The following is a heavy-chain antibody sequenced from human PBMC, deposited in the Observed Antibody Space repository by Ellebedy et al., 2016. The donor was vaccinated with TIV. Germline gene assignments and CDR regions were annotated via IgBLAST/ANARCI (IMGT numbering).Heavy chain of an antibody. D-gene: IGHD3-16*01. CDR1: GYTFTSYA. CDR3: AGAGVITFGGVDLWFDP. CDR2: INAGKGNT. V-gene: IGHV1-3*01. Sequence: ASVKVSCKASGYTFTSYAMHWVRQAPGRRLEWMGWINAGKGNTKYSQKFQGRVTITRDTSASTAYMELSSLRSEDTAVYYCAGAGVITFGGVDLWFDPWGQGTLVTVSS. J-gene: IGHJ5*02.